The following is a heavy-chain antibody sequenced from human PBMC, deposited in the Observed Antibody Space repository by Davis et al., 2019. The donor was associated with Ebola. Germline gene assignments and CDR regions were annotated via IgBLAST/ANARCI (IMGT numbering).Heavy chain of an antibody. J-gene: IGHJ4*02. CDR1: GFTFDDYG. V-gene: IGHV3-9*01. CDR3: VRDRTGTTSGDFDS. D-gene: IGHD1/OR15-1a*01. Sequence: PGGSLRLSCAASGFTFDDYGMHWVRHSPGKGLEWVSGIRWVSTNIGYADSVRGRFTISRDNAKNALYLQMNSLRTEDTALYYGVRDRTGTTSGDFDSWGQGTLVTVSS. CDR2: IRWVSTNI.